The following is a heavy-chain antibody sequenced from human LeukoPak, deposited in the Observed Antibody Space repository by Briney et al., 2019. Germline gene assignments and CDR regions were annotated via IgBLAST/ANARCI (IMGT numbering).Heavy chain of an antibody. Sequence: GESLKISCKCSGYSFTTNWIGWVRQRPGKGLEWVGIIYPGDSDRRHSPSFQGQVTISADKSISTAYLQWNSLKASDTATYYCVRLGGGAGAWYEGRGDFDYWGQGTLVTVSS. CDR3: VRLGGGAGAWYEGRGDFDY. V-gene: IGHV5-51*01. CDR1: GYSFTTNW. J-gene: IGHJ4*02. CDR2: IYPGDSDR. D-gene: IGHD6-19*01.